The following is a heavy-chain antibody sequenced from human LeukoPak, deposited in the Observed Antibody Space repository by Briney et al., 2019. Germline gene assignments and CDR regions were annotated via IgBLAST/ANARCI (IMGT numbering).Heavy chain of an antibody. D-gene: IGHD3-22*01. CDR2: ISGSGGST. CDR1: GFTFSSYA. CDR3: AKDLERITMIVVVITGFDY. J-gene: IGHJ4*02. Sequence: GGSLTLSCAVSGFTFSSYAMSWVRQAPGKGLEWVSSISGSGGSTYYPDSVKGRFTSSRDNSKNTLYLQMNSLRAEDTAVYHGAKDLERITMIVVVITGFDYWGQGTLVTVSS. V-gene: IGHV3-23*01.